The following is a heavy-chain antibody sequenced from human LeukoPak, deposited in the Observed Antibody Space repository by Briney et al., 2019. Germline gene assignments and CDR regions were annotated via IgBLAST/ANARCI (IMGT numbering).Heavy chain of an antibody. D-gene: IGHD3-9*01. J-gene: IGHJ4*02. V-gene: IGHV3-11*01. CDR3: ARELKPTYYDILTGSGY. CDR1: GFTFSDYY. CDR2: IRSSGSTI. Sequence: GGSLRLSCAASGFTFSDYYMSWIRQAPGKGLEWVSYIRSSGSTIYYADSVKGRFTISRDNAKNSLYLQMNSLRAEDTAVYYCARELKPTYYDILTGSGYWGQGTLVTVSS.